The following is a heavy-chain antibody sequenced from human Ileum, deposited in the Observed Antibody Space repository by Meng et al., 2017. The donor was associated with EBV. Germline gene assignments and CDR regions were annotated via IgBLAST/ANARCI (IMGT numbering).Heavy chain of an antibody. J-gene: IGHJ4*02. CDR2: IYYSGST. V-gene: IGHV4-39*01. Sequence: QLQVQESGPGLVKPSETLSLTCTVSGGSISSSSYYCGWIRQPPGKGLEWIGSIYYSGSTYYNPSLKSRVTISVDTSKNQFSLKLSSVTAADTAVYYCARSIVVVPAAIYYWGQGTLVTVSS. CDR3: ARSIVVVPAAIYY. CDR1: GGSISSSSYY. D-gene: IGHD2-2*01.